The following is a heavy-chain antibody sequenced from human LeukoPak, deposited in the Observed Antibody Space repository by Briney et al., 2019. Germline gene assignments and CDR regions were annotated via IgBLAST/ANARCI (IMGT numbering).Heavy chain of an antibody. CDR3: ARANDYGTRFDY. D-gene: IGHD4-17*01. V-gene: IGHV3-53*01. Sequence: GGSLRLSCAASGFTVSSNYMSWVRQAPGKGLEWVSVIYSGGSTYYADSVKGRFTISRDNSKNTLYLQMNGLRAEDTAVYYCARANDYGTRFDYWGQGTLVTVSS. CDR1: GFTVSSNY. J-gene: IGHJ4*02. CDR2: IYSGGST.